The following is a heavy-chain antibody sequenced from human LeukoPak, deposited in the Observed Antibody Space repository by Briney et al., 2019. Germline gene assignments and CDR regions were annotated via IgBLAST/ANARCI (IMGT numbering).Heavy chain of an antibody. CDR1: GFTFSDYY. CDR3: ARVHWYIPDY. Sequence: GGSLRLSCAASGFTFSDYYMSWIRQAPGKGLEWVSYISSSSSHTNYADSVMGRFTISRDNAKNSLYLQMNSLRAEDTAVYYCARVHWYIPDYWGQGTLVTVSS. D-gene: IGHD1-14*01. V-gene: IGHV3-11*05. CDR2: ISSSSSHT. J-gene: IGHJ4*02.